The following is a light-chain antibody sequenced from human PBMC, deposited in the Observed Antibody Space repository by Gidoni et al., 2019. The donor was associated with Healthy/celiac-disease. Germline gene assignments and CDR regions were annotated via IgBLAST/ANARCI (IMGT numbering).Light chain of an antibody. CDR3: QSYDSSLSGSV. CDR2: GNS. Sequence: QSVLTQPPSVSGAPGQRVTISCTGSSSNIGAGYDVHWYHQLPGTALNLLIYGNSNRPSGVPDRFSGSKSGTSASLAISGLQAEDEADYYCQSYDSSLSGSVFGGGTKLTVL. V-gene: IGLV1-40*01. CDR1: SSNIGAGYD. J-gene: IGLJ3*02.